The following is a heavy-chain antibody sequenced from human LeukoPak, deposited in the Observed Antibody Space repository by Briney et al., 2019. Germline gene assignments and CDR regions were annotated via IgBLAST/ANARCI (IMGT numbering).Heavy chain of an antibody. V-gene: IGHV1-2*02. Sequence: ASVKVSCKAAGYTFTGYYIHWVRQAPGQGLEWMGWINPNSGGTKYAQKLQGRVTMTTDTSTSTAYMELRSLRSDDTAVYYCARAQFPHSLWFGESLGHWGQGTLVTVSS. D-gene: IGHD3-10*01. CDR3: ARAQFPHSLWFGESLGH. J-gene: IGHJ4*02. CDR1: GYTFTGYY. CDR2: INPNSGGT.